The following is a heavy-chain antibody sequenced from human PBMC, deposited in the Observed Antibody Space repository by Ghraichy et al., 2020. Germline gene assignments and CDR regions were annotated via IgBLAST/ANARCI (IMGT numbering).Heavy chain of an antibody. V-gene: IGHV4-34*01. CDR1: GGSFSGYY. CDR2: INHSGST. D-gene: IGHD3-3*01. CDR3: ARGLRGYDFWSGMRGDWFDP. J-gene: IGHJ5*02. Sequence: SETQSLTCAVYGGSFSGYYWSWIRQPPGKGLEWIGEINHSGSTNYNPSLKSRVTISVDTSKNQFSLKLSSVTAADTAVYYCARGLRGYDFWSGMRGDWFDPWGQGTLVTVSS.